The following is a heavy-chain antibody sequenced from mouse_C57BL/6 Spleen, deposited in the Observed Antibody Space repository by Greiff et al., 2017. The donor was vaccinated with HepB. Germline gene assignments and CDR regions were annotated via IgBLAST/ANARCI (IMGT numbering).Heavy chain of an antibody. CDR3: ARWDYLYYFDY. CDR2: ISSGSSTI. V-gene: IGHV5-17*01. CDR1: GFTFSDYG. D-gene: IGHD2-4*01. Sequence: DVHLVESGGGLVKPGGSLKLSCAASGFTFSDYGMHWVRQAPEKGLEWVAYISSGSSTIYYADTVKGRFTISRDNAKNTLFLQMTSLRSEDTAMYYCARWDYLYYFDYWGQGTTLTVSS. J-gene: IGHJ2*01.